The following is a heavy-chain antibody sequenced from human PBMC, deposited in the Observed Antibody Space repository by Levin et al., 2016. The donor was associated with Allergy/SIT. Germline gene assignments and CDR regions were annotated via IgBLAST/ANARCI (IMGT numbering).Heavy chain of an antibody. Sequence: VRQAPGKGLEWVSAVGGSNINTYYADSVKGRFTISRDNSKNAVYLQMNSLRAEDTAVYYCAKLSGMDVWGQGTTVTVSS. CDR3: AKLSGMDV. D-gene: IGHD3-16*02. V-gene: IGHV3-23*01. CDR2: VGGSNINT. J-gene: IGHJ6*02.